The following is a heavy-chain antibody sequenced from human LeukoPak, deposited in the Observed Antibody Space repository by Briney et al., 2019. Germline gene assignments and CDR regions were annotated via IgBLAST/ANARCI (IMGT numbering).Heavy chain of an antibody. J-gene: IGHJ4*02. D-gene: IGHD2-15*01. V-gene: IGHV3-23*01. CDR2: ISERLDEV. Sequence: PGGSLRLSCAASGFTFSIYSMSWVRQAPGKGLEWVSGISERLDEVYYAGSVKGRFTISRDNPKNTLYLEMNSLRAEDTAVYYCARDYCSGGSCYPFDYWGQGTLVTVSS. CDR1: GFTFSIYS. CDR3: ARDYCSGGSCYPFDY.